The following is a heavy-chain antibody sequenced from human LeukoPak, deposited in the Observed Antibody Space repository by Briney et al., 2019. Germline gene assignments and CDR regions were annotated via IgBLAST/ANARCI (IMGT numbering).Heavy chain of an antibody. CDR3: ARAGSGSYYSAFDY. J-gene: IGHJ4*02. Sequence: GGSLRLSCAASGFTFSSNYMSWVRQAPGKGLEWVSVIYSGGSTYYADSVMGRFTISRDNSKNTLYLQMNSLRAEDTAVYYCARAGSGSYYSAFDYWGQGTLVTVSS. CDR2: IYSGGST. CDR1: GFTFSSNY. D-gene: IGHD3-10*01. V-gene: IGHV3-53*01.